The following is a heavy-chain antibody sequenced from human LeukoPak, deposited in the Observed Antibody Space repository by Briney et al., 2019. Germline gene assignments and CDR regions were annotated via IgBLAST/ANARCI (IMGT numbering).Heavy chain of an antibody. Sequence: ASVKVSCKASGGTFSSYAISWVRQAPGQGLEWMGGIIPIFGTATYAQKFQGRVTITADESTSTAYMELSSLRFEDTAVYYCARDGGTNHFDYWGQGTLVTVSS. CDR2: IIPIFGTA. J-gene: IGHJ4*02. D-gene: IGHD3-16*01. CDR3: ARDGGTNHFDY. CDR1: GGTFSSYA. V-gene: IGHV1-69*01.